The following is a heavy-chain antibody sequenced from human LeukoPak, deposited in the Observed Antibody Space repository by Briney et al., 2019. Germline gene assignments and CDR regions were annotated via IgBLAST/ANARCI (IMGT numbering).Heavy chain of an antibody. Sequence: GGSLRLSCAASGFTFSSYAMSWVRQAPGKGLEWVSAISGSGGSTYYAHSVNGRFTISRDNSKNTLYLQMNSLRAEDTAVYYCAKRPYQLLGYYFDYWGQGTLVTVSS. V-gene: IGHV3-23*01. D-gene: IGHD2-2*01. CDR3: AKRPYQLLGYYFDY. CDR1: GFTFSSYA. J-gene: IGHJ4*02. CDR2: ISGSGGST.